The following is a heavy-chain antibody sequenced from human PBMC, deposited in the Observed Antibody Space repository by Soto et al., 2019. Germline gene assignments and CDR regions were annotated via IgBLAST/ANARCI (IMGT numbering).Heavy chain of an antibody. Sequence: ASVKVSCKASGYTFSDYHIHWVRQAPGQGLEWMGWINPNSGYANCAQKFQDWVTTTRDTSLATAYMELRRLRSDDTAMYYCARYSITDYGRFDFWGQGTLVTVSS. CDR2: INPNSGYA. D-gene: IGHD4-17*01. CDR1: GYTFSDYH. V-gene: IGHV1-2*04. CDR3: ARYSITDYGRFDF. J-gene: IGHJ4*02.